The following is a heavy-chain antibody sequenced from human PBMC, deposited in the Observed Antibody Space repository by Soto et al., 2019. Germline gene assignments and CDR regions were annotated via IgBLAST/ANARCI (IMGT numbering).Heavy chain of an antibody. Sequence: QVTLKESGPVLVKPTETLTLTCTVSGFSLSNARMGVSWIRQPPGKALEWLAHIFSNDEKSYSTSLKSRLTIHKDTSKSQVVLTMTNIDPVDTATYYCARIQGERRYSSSWYFWFDPWGQGTLVTVSS. V-gene: IGHV2-26*01. CDR2: IFSNDEK. CDR1: GFSLSNARMG. D-gene: IGHD6-13*01. CDR3: ARIQGERRYSSSWYFWFDP. J-gene: IGHJ5*02.